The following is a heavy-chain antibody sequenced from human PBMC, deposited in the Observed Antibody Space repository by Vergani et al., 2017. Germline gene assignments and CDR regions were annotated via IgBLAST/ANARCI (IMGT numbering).Heavy chain of an antibody. CDR2: IYYSGST. D-gene: IGHD6-6*01. CDR3: ASEGYSSSSFDY. V-gene: IGHV4-59*01. CDR1: GSSISSYY. Sequence: QVQLQESGPGLVKPSETLSLTCTVSGSSISSYYWSWIRQPPGKGLEWIGYIYYSGSTNYNPSLKSRGTISVDTSKNQFSLKLSSVTAADTAVYYCASEGYSSSSFDYWGQGTLVTVSS. J-gene: IGHJ4*02.